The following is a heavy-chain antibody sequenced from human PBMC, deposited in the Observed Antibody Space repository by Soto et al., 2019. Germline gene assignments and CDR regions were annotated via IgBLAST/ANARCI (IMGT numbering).Heavy chain of an antibody. J-gene: IGHJ6*02. CDR3: TRYGLRGYDMHV. CDR2: ISSRSEAI. CDR1: GFTLSDYH. V-gene: IGHV3-48*02. Sequence: PGGSLRLSCAASGFTLSDYHMNWVRQAPGKGLEWVSYISSRSEAIYYAASVKGRFTISRDNAKNSLYLQMNSLRDEDTAVYYCTRYGLRGYDMHVWSQGTTVTV. D-gene: IGHD3-10*01.